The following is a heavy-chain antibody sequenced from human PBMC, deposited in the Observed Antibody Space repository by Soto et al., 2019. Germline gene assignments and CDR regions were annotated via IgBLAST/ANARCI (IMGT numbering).Heavy chain of an antibody. CDR3: AKDRERDAWYEDY. CDR1: GFSFSTYA. V-gene: IGHV3-23*01. D-gene: IGHD6-13*01. Sequence: DVQLLESGGGLVQPGGSLRLSCVASGFSFSTYAMSWVRQPPGKGLEWVSVISGSDGSTYYADSVKGRFTISRANSKNTLYLQMNSLRAEDTAVYYCAKDRERDAWYEDYWGQGTLVTVSS. J-gene: IGHJ4*02. CDR2: ISGSDGST.